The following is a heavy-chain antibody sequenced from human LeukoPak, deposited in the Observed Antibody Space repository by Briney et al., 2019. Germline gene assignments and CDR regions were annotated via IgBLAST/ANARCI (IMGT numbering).Heavy chain of an antibody. CDR1: GFTFSSYS. D-gene: IGHD3-3*01. Sequence: GGSLRLSCAASGFTFSSYSMNWVRQAPGKGLEWVSSISSSSTYISYADSVKGRFTISRDNAKNSLFLQMNSLRAEDTAVYYCARDPLGDYDFWSGYFKPYYFDYWGQGTLVTVSS. CDR3: ARDPLGDYDFWSGYFKPYYFDY. CDR2: ISSSSTYI. J-gene: IGHJ4*02. V-gene: IGHV3-21*01.